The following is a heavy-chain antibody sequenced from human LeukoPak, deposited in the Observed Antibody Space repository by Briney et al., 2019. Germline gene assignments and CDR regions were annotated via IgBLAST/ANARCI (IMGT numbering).Heavy chain of an antibody. CDR3: AKRGVVIRVILVGFHKEAYYFDS. Sequence: SGGSLRLSCAVSGITLSNYGMSWVRQAPGKGLEWVAGISGSGGSTKYADSVKGRFTISRDNPKNTLYLQMNSLRAEDTAVYFCAKRGVVIRVILVGFHKEAYYFDSWGQGALVTVSS. V-gene: IGHV3-23*01. D-gene: IGHD3-22*01. CDR1: GITLSNYG. J-gene: IGHJ4*02. CDR2: ISGSGGST.